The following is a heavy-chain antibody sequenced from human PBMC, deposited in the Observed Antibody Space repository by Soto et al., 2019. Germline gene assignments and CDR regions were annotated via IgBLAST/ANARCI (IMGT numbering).Heavy chain of an antibody. Sequence: SGTLSLTCAVYGGSFSGHYWNWIRQPPGKGLEWIGEINHSGSINYNPSLKSRATISVDTSKNQFSLKLRSVTDADTAIYYCARGNGMILAVQGDAPDKKYLDSWSQGTLVTVSS. CDR3: ARGNGMILAVQGDAPDKKYLDS. J-gene: IGHJ4*02. CDR1: GGSFSGHY. CDR2: INHSGSI. V-gene: IGHV4-34*01. D-gene: IGHD3-22*01.